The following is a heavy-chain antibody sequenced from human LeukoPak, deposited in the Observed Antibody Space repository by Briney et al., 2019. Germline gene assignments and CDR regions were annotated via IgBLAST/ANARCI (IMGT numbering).Heavy chain of an antibody. D-gene: IGHD4-23*01. CDR3: ARDGDGGNSDH. J-gene: IGHJ4*02. CDR1: GGTFSSYA. V-gene: IGHV1-69*04. Sequence: ASVKVSCKASGGTFSSYAISWVRQAPGQGLEWMGRIIPILGIANYAQKFQGRVTITTDISTSTAYMELSRLRAEDTAVYYCARDGDGGNSDHWGQGTLVTVSS. CDR2: IIPILGIA.